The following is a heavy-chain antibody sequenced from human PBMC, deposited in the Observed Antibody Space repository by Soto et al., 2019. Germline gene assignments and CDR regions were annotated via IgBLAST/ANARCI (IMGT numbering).Heavy chain of an antibody. V-gene: IGHV1-8*01. J-gene: IGHJ4*02. CDR2: MNPNSGNT. CDR3: AKSRFSGSKSFDF. D-gene: IGHD3-10*01. CDR1: GDTFSSYD. Sequence: ASVKVSCKASGDTFSSYDINWVRQATGQGLEWMGWMNPNSGNTGYAQNFQGRVTMTRNTSISTAYMELRNLRSEDTAVYYCAKSRFSGSKSFDFWAQGTLVTVSS.